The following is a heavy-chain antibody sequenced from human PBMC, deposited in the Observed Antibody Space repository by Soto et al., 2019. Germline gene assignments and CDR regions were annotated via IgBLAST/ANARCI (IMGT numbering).Heavy chain of an antibody. CDR1: GYSFTSYG. CDR2: ISAYNGNT. CDR3: ARVISSSWSKPGNWFDP. V-gene: IGHV1-18*01. Sequence: ASVKVSCKASGYSFTSYGISWVRQAPGQGLEWMGWISAYNGNTNYAQKLQGRVTMTTDTSTSTAYMELRSLRSDDTAVYYCARVISSSWSKPGNWFDPWGQGTLVTVSS. J-gene: IGHJ5*02. D-gene: IGHD6-13*01.